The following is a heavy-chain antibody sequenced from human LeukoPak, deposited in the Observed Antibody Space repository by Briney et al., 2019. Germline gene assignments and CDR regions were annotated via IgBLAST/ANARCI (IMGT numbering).Heavy chain of an antibody. D-gene: IGHD6-13*01. CDR3: AKGGQQLVIDY. J-gene: IGHJ4*02. CDR2: ISSSGSTI. Sequence: PGGSLRLSCAASGFTYRSYEMNWVREAPGKGLEGVSYISSSGSTIYYADSVKGRFTISRDNAKNSLYLQMNSLRAEDTAVYYCAKGGQQLVIDYWGQGTLVTVSS. CDR1: GFTYRSYE. V-gene: IGHV3-48*03.